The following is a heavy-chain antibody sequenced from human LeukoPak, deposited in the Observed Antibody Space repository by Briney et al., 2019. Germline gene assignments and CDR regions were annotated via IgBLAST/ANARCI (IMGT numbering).Heavy chain of an antibody. V-gene: IGHV4-30-2*01. CDR2: VYHSGST. CDR3: ARVAYYDFWSGYYFDY. D-gene: IGHD3-3*01. J-gene: IGHJ4*02. CDR1: GGSISSRDSY. Sequence: PSETLSLTRAVSGGSISSRDSYWSWIRQPPGKGLEWIGYVYHSGSTYYNPSLKSRVTISVDRSKNQFSLKLSSVTAADTAVYYCARVAYYDFWSGYYFDYWGQGTLVTVSS.